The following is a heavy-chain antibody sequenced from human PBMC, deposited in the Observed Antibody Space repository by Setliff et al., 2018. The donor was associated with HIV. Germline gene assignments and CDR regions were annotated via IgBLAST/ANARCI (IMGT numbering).Heavy chain of an antibody. CDR3: ARDFTYDNSDSLTGFGMDV. Sequence: KTSETLSLTCAVSGYSISSGYYWGWIRQPPGKGLEWIGSIYHTGSTYYNPSLKSRVAISTDWHRNQLSLELRSVTGADTAVYYCARDFTYDNSDSLTGFGMDVWGQGTTVTVS. D-gene: IGHD3-22*01. J-gene: IGHJ6*02. V-gene: IGHV4-38-2*02. CDR1: GYSISSGYY. CDR2: IYHTGST.